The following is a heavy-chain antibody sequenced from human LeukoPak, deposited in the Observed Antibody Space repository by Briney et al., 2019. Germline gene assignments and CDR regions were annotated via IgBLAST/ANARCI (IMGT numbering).Heavy chain of an antibody. J-gene: IGHJ4*02. D-gene: IGHD6-19*01. CDR3: ARTPLLRQWLVRGPLFDY. CDR1: GGSISSYY. CDR2: IYYSGST. Sequence: SETLSLTCTVSGGSISSYYWSWIRQPPGKGLEWIGYIYYSGSTNYNPSLKSRVTISVDTSKNQFSLKLSSVTAADTAVYYCARTPLLRQWLVRGPLFDYWGQGTLVTVSS. V-gene: IGHV4-59*08.